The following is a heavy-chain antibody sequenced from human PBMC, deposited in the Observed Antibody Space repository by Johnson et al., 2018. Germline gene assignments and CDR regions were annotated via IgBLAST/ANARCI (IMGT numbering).Heavy chain of an antibody. CDR1: GFTFDDYG. V-gene: IGHV3-20*01. Sequence: VQLVQSGGGVVRPGGSLRLSCAASGFTFDDYGMSWVRQAPGKGLEWVSGINWNGDRTGYADSVKGRFTISRDNAKNSLYLQMNSRRAGETALYHCARPGSAAGFYDAFDIWGQGTMVTVSS. J-gene: IGHJ3*02. CDR3: ARPGSAAGFYDAFDI. D-gene: IGHD6-13*01. CDR2: INWNGDRT.